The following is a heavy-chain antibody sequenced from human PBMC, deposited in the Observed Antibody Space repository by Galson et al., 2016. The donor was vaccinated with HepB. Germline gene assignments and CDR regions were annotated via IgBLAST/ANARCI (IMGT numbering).Heavy chain of an antibody. CDR2: INPNSGVT. V-gene: IGHV1-2*02. CDR1: EYSFTDYY. D-gene: IGHD3-22*01. CDR3: AKVADSPGFYHQGRFDY. J-gene: IGHJ4*02. Sequence: SVKVSCKASEYSFTDYYIHWLRQAPGQGLEWMGWINPNSGVTHYAQKFQGRVTLTRDTSVSTAYMEVTSLKSDDTAFYYCAKVADSPGFYHQGRFDYWGQGTLITVSS.